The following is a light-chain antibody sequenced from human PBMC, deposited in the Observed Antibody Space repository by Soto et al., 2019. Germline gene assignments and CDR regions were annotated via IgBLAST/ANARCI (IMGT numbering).Light chain of an antibody. J-gene: IGLJ3*02. V-gene: IGLV2-14*01. CDR1: SSDVGGYNY. CDR2: EVS. Sequence: QSVLTQPASVSGSPGQSITISCTGTSSDVGGYNYVSWSQQHPGKAPKLIIYEVSNRPSGVSNRFSGSKSGNTASLTISGLQAEDEADYYCSSYAGSRTFVFGGGTKVTVL. CDR3: SSYAGSRTFV.